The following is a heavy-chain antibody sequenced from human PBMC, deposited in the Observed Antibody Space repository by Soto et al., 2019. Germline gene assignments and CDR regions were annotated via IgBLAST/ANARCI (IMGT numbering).Heavy chain of an antibody. CDR1: GGSISSYY. J-gene: IGHJ5*02. Sequence: SETLSLTCTVSGGSISSYYWSWIRQPPGKGLEWIGYIYYSGSTNYNPPLKSRVTMSVDTSKNQFSLNLSSVTAADTAVYYCARHLGYDSSGYYRNWFDPWGQGTLVTVSS. CDR2: IYYSGST. D-gene: IGHD3-22*01. V-gene: IGHV4-59*08. CDR3: ARHLGYDSSGYYRNWFDP.